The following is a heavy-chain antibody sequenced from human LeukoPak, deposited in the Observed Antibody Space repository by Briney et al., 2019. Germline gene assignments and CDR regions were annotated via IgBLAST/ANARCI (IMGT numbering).Heavy chain of an antibody. V-gene: IGHV4-59*01. CDR3: AGVGATGGDAFDI. Sequence: PSETLSLTCTVSGGSISSYYWSWIRQPPGKGLEWIGYIYYSGSTNYNPSLKSRVTISVDTPKNQFSLKLSSVTAADTAVYYCAGVGATGGDAFDIWGQGTMVTVSS. J-gene: IGHJ3*02. CDR2: IYYSGST. CDR1: GGSISSYY. D-gene: IGHD1-26*01.